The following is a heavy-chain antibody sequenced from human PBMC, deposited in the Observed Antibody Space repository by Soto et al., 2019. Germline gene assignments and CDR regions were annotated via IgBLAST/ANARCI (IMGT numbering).Heavy chain of an antibody. CDR2: VRGNSYGA. CDR1: GFMFENYA. D-gene: IGHD2-8*01. J-gene: IGHJ5*02. V-gene: IGHV3-23*01. Sequence: PGGSLRLSCAASGFMFENYAMIWVRQAPGKGLEWVATVRGNSYGAYYADSVRGRFIISRDNSKNTMSLQLNCLRDDDTAIYYCAKGKSENGVDWLDPWGPGTLVTVSS. CDR3: AKGKSENGVDWLDP.